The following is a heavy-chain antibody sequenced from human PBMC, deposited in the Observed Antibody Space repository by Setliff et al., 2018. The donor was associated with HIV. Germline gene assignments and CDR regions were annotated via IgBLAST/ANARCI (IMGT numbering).Heavy chain of an antibody. CDR2: IHYNERT. Sequence: PSETLSLTCTVSGGSASNSRYYWAWIRQPPGKGLECIGSIHYNERTYYNPSLKSRVAISIDTSKNQFSLNLTSVTAADTAVYYCAAFFVTPLTTQDFWGQGTLVTVSS. J-gene: IGHJ4*02. D-gene: IGHD4-17*01. CDR3: AAFFVTPLTTQDF. V-gene: IGHV4-39*01. CDR1: GGSASNSRYY.